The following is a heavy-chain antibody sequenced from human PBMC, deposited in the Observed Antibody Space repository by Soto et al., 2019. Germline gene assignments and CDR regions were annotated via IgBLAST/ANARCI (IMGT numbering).Heavy chain of an antibody. CDR1: GFTFSSYS. D-gene: IGHD4-17*01. CDR2: ISSSSSTI. Sequence: PGGSLRLSCVASGFTFSSYSMNWVRQAPGKGLEWVSYISSSSSTIYYADSVKGRFTISRDNAKNSLYLQMNSLRAEDTAVYYCARDDYGGNLDAFDIWGQGTMVTVSS. V-gene: IGHV3-48*01. CDR3: ARDDYGGNLDAFDI. J-gene: IGHJ3*02.